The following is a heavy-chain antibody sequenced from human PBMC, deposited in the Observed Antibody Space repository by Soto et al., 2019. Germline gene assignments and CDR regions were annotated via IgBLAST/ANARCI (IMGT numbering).Heavy chain of an antibody. J-gene: IGHJ1*01. D-gene: IGHD3-16*02. V-gene: IGHV3-23*01. CDR2: ISGSGGST. CDR1: GFTFSSYA. CDR3: AKDSTYYDYIWGSYRPLLAQH. Sequence: PGGSLRLSCAASGFTFSSYAMSWVRQAPGKGLEWVSAISGSGGSTYYADSVKGRFTISRDNSKNTLYLQMNSLRAEDTAVYYCAKDSTYYDYIWGSYRPLLAQHWGQGTLVTVSS.